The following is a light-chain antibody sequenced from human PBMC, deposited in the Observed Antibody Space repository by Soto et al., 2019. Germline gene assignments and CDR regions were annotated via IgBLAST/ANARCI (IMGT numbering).Light chain of an antibody. CDR3: IQTLQAPYS. Sequence: DIVMTQSPLSLPVTPGEPASISCRSSQRLRHHNGYKYLDWYLQKPGQSPQVLIYLGSNRASGVPDRVSGSGSGTVFTLKISRVEAEDVGVYYCIQTLQAPYSFGQGTKLEIK. V-gene: IGKV2-28*01. CDR1: QRLRHHNGYKY. J-gene: IGKJ2*01. CDR2: LGS.